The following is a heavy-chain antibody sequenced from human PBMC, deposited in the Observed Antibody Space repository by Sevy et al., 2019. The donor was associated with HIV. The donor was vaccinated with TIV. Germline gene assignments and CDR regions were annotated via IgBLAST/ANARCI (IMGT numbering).Heavy chain of an antibody. Sequence: GGSRRLSCAASGFTFRSDWMHWVRQAPGKGLVWVSRINRDRSSTAYADSVKGRFTISRDNAKNTLYLQMNSLRAEDTSVYYCLSEGEEWFDPWGQGTLVTVSS. D-gene: IGHD3-16*01. CDR1: GFTFRSDW. CDR3: LSEGEEWFDP. V-gene: IGHV3-74*01. CDR2: INRDRSST. J-gene: IGHJ5*02.